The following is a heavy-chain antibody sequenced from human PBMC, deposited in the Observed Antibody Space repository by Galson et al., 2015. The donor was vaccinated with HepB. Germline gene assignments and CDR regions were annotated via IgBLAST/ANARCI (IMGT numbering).Heavy chain of an antibody. CDR2: IYYSGST. Sequence: ETLSLTCTVSGGSISSYYWSWIRQPPGKGLEWIGYIYYSGSTNYNPSLKSRVTISVDTSKNQFSLKLSSVTAADTAVYYCARQQGVAAAGTHLVYYYYGMDVWGQGTTVTVSS. CDR1: GGSISSYY. J-gene: IGHJ6*02. V-gene: IGHV4-59*08. CDR3: ARQQGVAAAGTHLVYYYYGMDV. D-gene: IGHD6-13*01.